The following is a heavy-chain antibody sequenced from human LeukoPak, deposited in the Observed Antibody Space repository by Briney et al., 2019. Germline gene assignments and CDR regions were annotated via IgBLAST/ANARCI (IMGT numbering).Heavy chain of an antibody. Sequence: GASVKVSCKASGFTFTRYGISWVRQAPGQGLEWMGWISAYNGDTKYAHKFQDRLTMTTDTSTSTGYMELRSLRSDDTAVYYCARDPSNTSGWYAWADYWGQGTLVTVSS. CDR1: GFTFTRYG. J-gene: IGHJ4*02. V-gene: IGHV1-18*01. D-gene: IGHD6-19*01. CDR2: ISAYNGDT. CDR3: ARDPSNTSGWYAWADY.